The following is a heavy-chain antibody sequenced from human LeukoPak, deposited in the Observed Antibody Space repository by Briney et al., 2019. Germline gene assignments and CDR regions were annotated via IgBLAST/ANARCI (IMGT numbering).Heavy chain of an antibody. J-gene: IGHJ5*02. Sequence: PGGSLRLSCAASGFTFSSYAMSWVRQAPGKGLEWVSAISGSGGSTYYADSVKGRFTISRDNSKNTLYLQMNSLRAEDTAVYYCAKDGGSGSYWATNWFDPWGQGTLVTVSS. CDR3: AKDGGSGSYWATNWFDP. V-gene: IGHV3-23*01. D-gene: IGHD3-10*01. CDR1: GFTFSSYA. CDR2: ISGSGGST.